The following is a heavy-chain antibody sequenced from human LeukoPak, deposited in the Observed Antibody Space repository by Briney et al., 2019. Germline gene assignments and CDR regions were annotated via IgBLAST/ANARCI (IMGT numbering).Heavy chain of an antibody. V-gene: IGHV1-69*13. Sequence: SVKVSCKASGGSFTSYGISWVRQAPGQGLEWMGKIIPIYGRANYGQKLQGRVTITADELTTTSYMELSSLTAEDMAVYYCAAGGAYEFRDDYWGQGTLVTVSS. J-gene: IGHJ4*02. CDR2: IIPIYGRA. D-gene: IGHD3-3*01. CDR1: GGSFTSYG. CDR3: AAGGAYEFRDDY.